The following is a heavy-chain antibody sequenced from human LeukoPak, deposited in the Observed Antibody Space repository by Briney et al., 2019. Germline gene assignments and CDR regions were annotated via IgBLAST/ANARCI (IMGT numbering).Heavy chain of an antibody. Sequence: PGGSLRLSCAASGFTFSSYGMHWVRQAPGEGLEFVSTISSNGGSTSSANSVKGRFTFSRENSKNTLYLQMGSLGAGDMARYCRARPRTGNYYGMDVWGQGNTVTGSS. V-gene: IGHV3-64*01. CDR2: ISSNGGST. J-gene: IGHJ6*02. CDR1: GFTFSSYG. CDR3: ARPRTGNYYGMDV.